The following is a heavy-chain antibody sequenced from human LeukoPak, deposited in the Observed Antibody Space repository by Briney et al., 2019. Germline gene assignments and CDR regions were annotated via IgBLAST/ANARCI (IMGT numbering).Heavy chain of an antibody. Sequence: GGSLRLSCAASGFTFSTYAMSWVRQAPGKGLEWVANVQHIGGETYYVDSVKGRFTISRDNAKNSVYLQMNSLGADDTAVYYCATYSILNAREFRYWGQGTLVTVTS. CDR3: ATYSILNAREFRY. CDR1: GFTFSTYA. J-gene: IGHJ1*01. V-gene: IGHV3-7*01. CDR2: VQHIGGET. D-gene: IGHD4-11*01.